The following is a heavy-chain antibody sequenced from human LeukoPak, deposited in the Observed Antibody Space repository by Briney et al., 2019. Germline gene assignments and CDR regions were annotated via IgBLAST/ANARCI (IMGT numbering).Heavy chain of an antibody. D-gene: IGHD1-26*01. CDR1: GGSISSYY. Sequence: SETLSLTCTVSGGSISSYYWSWIRQPPGKGLEWIGDIHDSGTTNYNPSLESRVTISVDTSKNQFSLRLSSVTAADTAVYYCARLTTRASGSLDAFDIWGQGTMVTVSS. J-gene: IGHJ3*02. V-gene: IGHV4-59*01. CDR3: ARLTTRASGSLDAFDI. CDR2: IHDSGTT.